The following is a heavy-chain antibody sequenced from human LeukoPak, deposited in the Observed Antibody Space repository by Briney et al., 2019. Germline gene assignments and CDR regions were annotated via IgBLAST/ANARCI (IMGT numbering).Heavy chain of an antibody. D-gene: IGHD1-26*01. Sequence: GGSLRLSCAASGFTFSSYSMNWVRQAPGKGLEWVSSISSSSSYIYYADSVKGRFTISRDNAKNSLYLQMNSLRAEDTAVYYCAKGTVGAYEIDYWGQGTLVTVSS. CDR2: ISSSSSYI. CDR1: GFTFSSYS. V-gene: IGHV3-21*01. J-gene: IGHJ4*02. CDR3: AKGTVGAYEIDY.